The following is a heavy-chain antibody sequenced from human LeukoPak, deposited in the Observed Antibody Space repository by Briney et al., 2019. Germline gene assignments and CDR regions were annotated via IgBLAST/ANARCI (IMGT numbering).Heavy chain of an antibody. CDR3: ARDSGSYPNWFDP. V-gene: IGHV4-59*01. J-gene: IGHJ5*02. CDR2: IYYSGST. CDR1: GGSISSYY. D-gene: IGHD1-26*01. Sequence: SETLSLTCTVSGGSISSYYWSWIRQPPGKGLEWIGYIYYSGSTNYNPSLKSRVTISVDTSKNQFSLKLSSVTAADTAVYYCARDSGSYPNWFDPWGQGTLVTVSS.